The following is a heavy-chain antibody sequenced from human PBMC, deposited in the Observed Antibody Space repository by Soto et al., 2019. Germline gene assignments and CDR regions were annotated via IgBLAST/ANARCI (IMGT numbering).Heavy chain of an antibody. V-gene: IGHV4-34*01. CDR2: INHSGST. D-gene: IGHD6-13*01. Sequence: QVQLQQWGAGLLKPSETLSLTCAVYGGSFSGYYWSWIRQPPGKGLEWIGEINHSGSTNYNPSLKGRVTISVDTSKNHFSLKLSSVTAADTAVYYCARGVGAAAGRDAFDIWGQGTMVTVSS. CDR3: ARGVGAAAGRDAFDI. J-gene: IGHJ3*02. CDR1: GGSFSGYY.